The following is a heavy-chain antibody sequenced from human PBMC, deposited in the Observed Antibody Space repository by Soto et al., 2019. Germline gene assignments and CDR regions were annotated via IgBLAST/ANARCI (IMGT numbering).Heavy chain of an antibody. CDR3: AREGRGKKAGYNGLVSLGY. J-gene: IGHJ4*02. CDR2: IIPIFNST. D-gene: IGHD2-2*02. Sequence: ASVKVSCKVSGSRFSNYVISWVRQAPGHGLEWLGRIIPIFNSTKYAQSFQGRVTITADKSTSTASLELSSLRSDDTAVYYCAREGRGKKAGYNGLVSLGYWGQGTLVTVS. CDR1: GSRFSNYV. V-gene: IGHV1-69*06.